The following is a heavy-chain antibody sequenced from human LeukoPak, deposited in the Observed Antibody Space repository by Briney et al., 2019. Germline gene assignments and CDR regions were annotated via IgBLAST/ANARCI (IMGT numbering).Heavy chain of an antibody. Sequence: EPSETLSLTCTVSGGSVSSGSYYWSWLRQPPGKGLEWIGYVYYSGSTNYNPSLKSRVTISVDTSKNQFSLKLSSVTAADTAVYYCARVYHDSSGLLLAEYFQHWGQGTLVTVSS. V-gene: IGHV4-61*01. CDR2: VYYSGST. D-gene: IGHD3-22*01. CDR3: ARVYHDSSGLLLAEYFQH. CDR1: GGSVSSGSYY. J-gene: IGHJ1*01.